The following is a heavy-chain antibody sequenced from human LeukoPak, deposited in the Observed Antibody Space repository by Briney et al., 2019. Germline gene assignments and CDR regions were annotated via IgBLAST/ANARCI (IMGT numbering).Heavy chain of an antibody. CDR2: IKQDGSDK. CDR1: GFTFSSYW. V-gene: IGHV3-7*01. CDR3: AIIPRAAAGPSARSPFHY. J-gene: IGHJ4*02. D-gene: IGHD6-13*01. Sequence: GGSLRLSCEVSGFTFSSYWMNWVRQAPGKGLEWVANIKQDGSDKYYVDSVKGRFTISRDNAKNSLYLQMNSLRAEDTAVYYCAIIPRAAAGPSARSPFHYWGQGTLVTVSS.